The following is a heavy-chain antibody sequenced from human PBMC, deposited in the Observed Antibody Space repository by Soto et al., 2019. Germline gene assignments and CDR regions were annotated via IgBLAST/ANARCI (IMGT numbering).Heavy chain of an antibody. CDR2: ISYDGSNK. J-gene: IGHJ4*02. CDR3: AKDRGYSGYDSLDY. CDR1: GFTFSSYA. V-gene: IGHV3-30*18. D-gene: IGHD5-12*01. Sequence: GGSLRLSCAASGFTFSSYAMHWVRQAPGKGLEWVALISYDGSNKNYGDSVKGRFTISRDNSKNTLYLQMNSLRAEDTAVYYCAKDRGYSGYDSLDYWGQGNLVTV.